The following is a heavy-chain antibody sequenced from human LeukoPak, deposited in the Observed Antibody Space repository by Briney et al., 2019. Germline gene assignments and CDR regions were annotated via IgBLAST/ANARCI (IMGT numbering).Heavy chain of an antibody. CDR3: AREDSRGYNTDCFDY. CDR2: MNTNSGNT. J-gene: IGHJ4*02. Sequence: ASVTLSFNASGSGFTSYDINWVRHGTGQGLEWMGWMNTNSGNTGYAYKFQGRVIMTRNTSISTAYMELSSLRSEDTAVYYCAREDSRGYNTDCFDYWGQGTLVTVSS. D-gene: IGHD3-22*01. CDR1: GSGFTSYD. V-gene: IGHV1-8*01.